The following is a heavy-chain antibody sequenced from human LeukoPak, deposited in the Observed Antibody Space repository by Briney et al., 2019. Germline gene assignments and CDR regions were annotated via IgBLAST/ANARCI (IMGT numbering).Heavy chain of an antibody. J-gene: IGHJ4*02. CDR2: IIPIFGTA. CDR1: GGTFSSNT. D-gene: IGHD6-13*01. Sequence: SVKVSCKASGGTFSSNTISWVRQAPGQGLEWMGGIIPIFGTANYAQKSQGRVTITADESTSTAYMELSSLRSEDTAVYYCARDTRITAAEYTFDYWGQGTLVTVSS. CDR3: ARDTRITAAEYTFDY. V-gene: IGHV1-69*01.